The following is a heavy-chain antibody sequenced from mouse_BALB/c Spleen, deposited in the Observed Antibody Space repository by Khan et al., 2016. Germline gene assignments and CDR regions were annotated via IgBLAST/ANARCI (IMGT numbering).Heavy chain of an antibody. Sequence: VQLKQSGPDLVKPSQSLSLTCTVTGFSITSGYSWHWIRQFPGNKLEWMGYIHYSGITNYNPSLKSRISVTRDTSKNQFFLQLHSVTTEDTATYYCASYDYYDPWFAYWGQGTLVTVSA. CDR2: IHYSGIT. D-gene: IGHD2-4*01. CDR3: ASYDYYDPWFAY. CDR1: GFSITSGYS. V-gene: IGHV3-1*02. J-gene: IGHJ3*01.